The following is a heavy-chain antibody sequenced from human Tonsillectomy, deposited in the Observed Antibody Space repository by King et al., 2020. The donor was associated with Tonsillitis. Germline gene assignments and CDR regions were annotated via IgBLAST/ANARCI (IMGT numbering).Heavy chain of an antibody. CDR3: ARDVAITGTPINWFDP. Sequence: QVQLMESGAEVKKPGASVKVSCKASGYTFTGYYMHWVRQAPGQGLEWMRWINPNSGGTNYAQKFQGRVTMTRDTSISTAYMELSRLRSDDTAVYYCARDVAITGTPINWFDPWGQGTLVTVSS. V-gene: IGHV1-2*02. CDR1: GYTFTGYY. CDR2: INPNSGGT. J-gene: IGHJ5*02. D-gene: IGHD1-7*01.